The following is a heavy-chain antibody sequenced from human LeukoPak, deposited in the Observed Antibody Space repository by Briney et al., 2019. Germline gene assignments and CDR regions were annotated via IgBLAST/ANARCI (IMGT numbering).Heavy chain of an antibody. CDR3: ASDATLGYSYGQYYYYMDV. J-gene: IGHJ6*03. CDR2: IYTSGST. Sequence: KPSETLSLTCTVSGGSISSYYWSWIRQPAGKGLEWIGRIYTSGSTNYNPSLKSRVTMSVDTSKNQFSLKLSSVTAADTAVYYCASDATLGYSYGQYYYYMDVWGKGTTVTVSS. D-gene: IGHD5-18*01. CDR1: GGSISSYY. V-gene: IGHV4-4*07.